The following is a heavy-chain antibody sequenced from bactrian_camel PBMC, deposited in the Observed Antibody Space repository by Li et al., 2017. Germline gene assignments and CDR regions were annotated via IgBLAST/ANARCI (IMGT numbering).Heavy chain of an antibody. J-gene: IGHJ4*01. D-gene: IGHD2*01. CDR2: IYTGGGST. V-gene: IGHV3-2*01. CDR1: GFTFSSYY. Sequence: QVQPVESGGGLVQPGGSLRLSCAASGFTFSSYYMSWVRQAPGKGLEWVSSIYTGGGSTYYADYVKGRFTISRDVANKTLYLQMNNLKPEDSAMYYCAADSSPSGSWRLYWAQAREYNYWGQGTQVTVS. CDR3: AADSSPSGSWRLYWAQAREYNY.